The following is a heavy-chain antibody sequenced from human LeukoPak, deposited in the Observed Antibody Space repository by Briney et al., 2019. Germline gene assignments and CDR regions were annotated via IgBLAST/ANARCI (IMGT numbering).Heavy chain of an antibody. J-gene: IGHJ4*02. V-gene: IGHV3-21*01. CDR2: ISRSSAYI. CDR1: GFTLSSYS. CDR3: ASGYGDYANLDY. Sequence: PGGSLRLSCAASGFTLSSYSMNWVRQAPGKGLEWVSSISRSSAYIYYADSVKGRFTISRDNAKNSLYLQMNSLRAEDTAVYYCASGYGDYANLDYWGQGTLVTVSS. D-gene: IGHD4-17*01.